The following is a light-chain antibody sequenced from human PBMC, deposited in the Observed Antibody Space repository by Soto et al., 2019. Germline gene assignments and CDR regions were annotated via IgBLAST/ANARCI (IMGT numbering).Light chain of an antibody. J-gene: IGKJ1*01. CDR3: QQYGSSPRT. CDR2: GAS. Sequence: EIVLTQSPGTLSLSPGERATLSCRASQSVSSSYLAWYRQKPGQAPRLLIYGASSRATGIPDRFSGSGSGTDSTLTISRLEPEDFAVYYCQQYGSSPRTFGQGTKL. V-gene: IGKV3-20*01. CDR1: QSVSSSY.